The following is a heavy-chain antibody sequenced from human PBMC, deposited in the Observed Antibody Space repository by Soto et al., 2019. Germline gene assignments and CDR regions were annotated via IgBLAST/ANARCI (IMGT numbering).Heavy chain of an antibody. CDR3: ARTNSLGSSWFSVDY. CDR1: GFTLGSHA. J-gene: IGHJ4*02. Sequence: GGSLRLSCAASGFTLGSHAMHWVRQAPGKGLEWVAAISHDGSNKYYADSVKGRFTISRDNSKNTLYLQVNSLRAEDTAVYYCARTNSLGSSWFSVDYWGQGTLVIVSS. CDR2: ISHDGSNK. V-gene: IGHV3-30*04. D-gene: IGHD6-13*01.